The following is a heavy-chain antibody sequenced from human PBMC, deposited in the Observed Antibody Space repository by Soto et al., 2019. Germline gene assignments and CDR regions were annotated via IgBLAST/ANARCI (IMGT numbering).Heavy chain of an antibody. CDR1: GGSISSSNW. CDR2: IYHSGST. J-gene: IGHJ6*02. D-gene: IGHD5-18*01. V-gene: IGHV4-4*02. CDR3: ARGGEKRGYSYGYDYYYGMDV. Sequence: NPSETLSLTCAVSGGSISSSNWWSWVRQPPGKGLEWIGEIYHSGSTNYNPSLKSRVTISVDKSKNQFSLKLSSVTAADTAVYYCARGGEKRGYSYGYDYYYGMDVWGQGTTVTVSS.